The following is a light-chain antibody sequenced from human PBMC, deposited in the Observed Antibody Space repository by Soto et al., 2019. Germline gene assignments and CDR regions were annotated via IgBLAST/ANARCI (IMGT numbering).Light chain of an antibody. CDR3: QVWDSTTDQVL. Sequence: SYELTQAPSVSVAPGQTARITCGGNKIGDKSVHWYQQKPGQAPVLVVHDDTDRPSEIPERFSGSNSGNTATLTIRRVEAGDEADYYCQVWDSTTDQVLFGGGTNLTVL. J-gene: IGLJ2*01. V-gene: IGLV3-21*02. CDR2: DDT. CDR1: KIGDKS.